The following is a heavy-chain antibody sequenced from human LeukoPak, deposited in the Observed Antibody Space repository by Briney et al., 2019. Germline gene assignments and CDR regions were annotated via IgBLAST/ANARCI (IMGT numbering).Heavy chain of an antibody. CDR1: GFTFDDYA. J-gene: IGHJ4*02. Sequence: GGSLRLSCAASGFTFDDYAMHWVRQAPGKGLEWVSGISWNSGSIGYADSVKGRFTISRDNAKNSLYLQMNSLRAEDTALYYCAKDVARVGATLFDYWGQGTLVTVSS. CDR2: ISWNSGSI. CDR3: AKDVARVGATLFDY. V-gene: IGHV3-9*01. D-gene: IGHD1-26*01.